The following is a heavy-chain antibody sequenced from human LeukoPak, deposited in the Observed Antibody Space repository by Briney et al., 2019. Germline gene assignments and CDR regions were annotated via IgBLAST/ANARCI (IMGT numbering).Heavy chain of an antibody. V-gene: IGHV3-30*02. CDR1: GFAFSSYG. Sequence: GGSLRLSCAASGFAFSSYGMHWVRQAPGKGLEWVAFIRYDGTNNYYADSVKGRFTISRDNSKNTLSLQMNGLRAEDTAVYYCARDLSYYDILTGYYRSVDYWGQGTLVTVSS. CDR2: IRYDGTNN. D-gene: IGHD3-9*01. CDR3: ARDLSYYDILTGYYRSVDY. J-gene: IGHJ4*02.